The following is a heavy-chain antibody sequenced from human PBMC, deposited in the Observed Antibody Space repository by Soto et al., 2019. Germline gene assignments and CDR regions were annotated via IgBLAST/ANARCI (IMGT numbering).Heavy chain of an antibody. J-gene: IGHJ4*02. D-gene: IGHD3-3*01. CDR1: GFTFNTYW. V-gene: IGHV3-7*01. Sequence: GGSLRLSCVASGFTFNTYWMSWVRQAPGKGLEWVANIKEDGSDKYYVDSVKGRFTISRDNAKNILYLQMNSLGAGDTAMYYCARVTSGRSGDYWCEGTLVTVPT. CDR2: IKEDGSDK. CDR3: ARVTSGRSGDY.